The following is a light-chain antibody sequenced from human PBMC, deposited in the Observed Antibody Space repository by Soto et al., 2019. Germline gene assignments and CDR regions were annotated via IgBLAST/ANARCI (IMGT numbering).Light chain of an antibody. Sequence: EIVMTQSPATLSVSPGERATLSCRASQSVNRNLAWYQQKPGQAPRLLISAASTRATGIPARFSGSGSETELTLTISSPQSYAFAFYHCQQYNNWWTFGQGTKVEIK. V-gene: IGKV3-15*01. CDR3: QQYNNWWT. CDR1: QSVNRN. J-gene: IGKJ1*01. CDR2: AAS.